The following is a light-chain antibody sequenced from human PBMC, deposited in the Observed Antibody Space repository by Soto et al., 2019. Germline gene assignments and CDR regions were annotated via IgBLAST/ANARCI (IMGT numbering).Light chain of an antibody. Sequence: DIQMTQSPSTLSASVGDRVTITCRASQSISTWLAWYQQKPGKAPKLLIYDASSLESGVPSRFSGRGSGTEFTLTISSLQPEDFASYYCQQYNSYSTFGQGTKGEIK. J-gene: IGKJ1*01. CDR3: QQYNSYST. CDR2: DAS. CDR1: QSISTW. V-gene: IGKV1-5*01.